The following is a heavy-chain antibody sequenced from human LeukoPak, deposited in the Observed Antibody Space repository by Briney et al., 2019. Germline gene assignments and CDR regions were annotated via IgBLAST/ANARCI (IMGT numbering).Heavy chain of an antibody. V-gene: IGHV1-69*05. D-gene: IGHD4-17*01. CDR2: IVPIFGTA. CDR1: GGTFNSYA. CDR3: ARGTNYGDYGFDY. J-gene: IGHJ4*02. Sequence: ASVKVSCKASGGTFNSYAISWVRQAPGQGLEWMGRIVPIFGTANYAQKSQGRVTITTDESTSTAYMELSSLRSEDAAVYYCARGTNYGDYGFDYWGQGTLVTVSS.